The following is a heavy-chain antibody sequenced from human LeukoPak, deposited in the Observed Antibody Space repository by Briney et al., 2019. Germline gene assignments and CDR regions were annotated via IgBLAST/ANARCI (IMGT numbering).Heavy chain of an antibody. CDR3: SRGQFSLGQYDSSAFDY. CDR2: ISYDGSNK. J-gene: IGHJ4*02. V-gene: IGHV3-30*04. Sequence: GGSLRLSCAASGFTFSNYAMHWVRQAPGKGLEWVAVISYDGSNKYYADSVKGRFTISRDNSKNTLYLQTNSLRSEDTAVYYCSRGQFSLGQYDSSAFDYWGQGTLVTVSS. CDR1: GFTFSNYA. D-gene: IGHD3-22*01.